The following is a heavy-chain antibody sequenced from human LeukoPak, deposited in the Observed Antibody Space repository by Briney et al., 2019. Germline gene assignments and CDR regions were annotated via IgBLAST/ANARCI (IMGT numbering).Heavy chain of an antibody. D-gene: IGHD3-10*01. V-gene: IGHV3-23*01. CDR3: AKSSGDLLLWFGESTYYFDY. Sequence: GGSLRLSCAASGFTFSSYAMSWVRQAPGKGLEWVSAISGSGGSTYYADSVKGRFTISRDNSKNTLYLQMNSLRAEDTAVYYCAKSSGDLLLWFGESTYYFDYWGQGTLVTVSS. J-gene: IGHJ4*02. CDR2: ISGSGGST. CDR1: GFTFSSYA.